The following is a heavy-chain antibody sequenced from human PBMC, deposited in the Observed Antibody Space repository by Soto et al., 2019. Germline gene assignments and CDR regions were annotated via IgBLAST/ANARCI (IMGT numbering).Heavy chain of an antibody. Sequence: GGSLRLSCAASGFTFSSYGMHWVRQAPGKGLEWVAVIWYDGSNKYYADSVKGRFTISRDNSKNTLYLQMNSLRAEDTAVYYCAREFGREGYFDHWGQGTLVTVSS. D-gene: IGHD1-26*01. V-gene: IGHV3-33*01. CDR1: GFTFSSYG. CDR2: IWYDGSNK. J-gene: IGHJ4*02. CDR3: AREFGREGYFDH.